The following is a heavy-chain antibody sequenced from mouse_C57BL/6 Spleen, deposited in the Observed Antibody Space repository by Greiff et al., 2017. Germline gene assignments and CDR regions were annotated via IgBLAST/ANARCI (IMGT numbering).Heavy chain of an antibody. J-gene: IGHJ4*01. CDR3: ASGSPDYYAMDY. V-gene: IGHV1-61*01. CDR1: GYTFTSYW. D-gene: IGHD1-1*01. CDR2: IYPSDSET. Sequence: QVQLQQPGAELVRPGSSVKLSCKASGYTFTSYWMDWVKQRPGQGLEWIGNIYPSDSETHYNQKFKDKATLTVDKSSSTAYMQLSSLTSEDPAVYYWASGSPDYYAMDYWGQGTSVTVSS.